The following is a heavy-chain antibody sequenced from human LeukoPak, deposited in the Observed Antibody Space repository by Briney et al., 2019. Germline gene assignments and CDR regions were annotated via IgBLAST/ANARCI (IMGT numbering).Heavy chain of an antibody. CDR1: GYTFTGYY. J-gene: IGHJ3*02. Sequence: ASVKVSCKASGYTFTGYYMHWVRQAPGQGLEWMGWINPNSGGTNHAQKFQGRVTMTRDTSISTAYMELSRLRSDDTAVYYCARDLVGARVRAFDIWGQGTMVTVSS. D-gene: IGHD1-26*01. CDR3: ARDLVGARVRAFDI. V-gene: IGHV1-2*02. CDR2: INPNSGGT.